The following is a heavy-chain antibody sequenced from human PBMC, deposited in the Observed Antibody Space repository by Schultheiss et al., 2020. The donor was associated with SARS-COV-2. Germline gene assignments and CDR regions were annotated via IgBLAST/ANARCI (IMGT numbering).Heavy chain of an antibody. J-gene: IGHJ4*02. V-gene: IGHV3-66*01. CDR1: GFTVSSNY. CDR3: AKTGSTGYSSSSGWFDY. D-gene: IGHD6-6*01. Sequence: GGSLRLSCAASGFTVSSNYMSWVRQAPGKGLEWVSVIYSGGSTYYADSVKGRFTISRDNSKNTLYLQMNSLRAEDTAVYYCAKTGSTGYSSSSGWFDYWGQGTLVTVSS. CDR2: IYSGGST.